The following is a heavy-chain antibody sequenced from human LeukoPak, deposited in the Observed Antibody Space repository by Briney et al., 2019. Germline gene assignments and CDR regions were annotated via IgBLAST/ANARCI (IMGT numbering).Heavy chain of an antibody. V-gene: IGHV1-2*02. J-gene: IGHJ4*02. CDR3: ARDRAAAGYTNFAY. Sequence: ASVKVSCKASGYTFTGYYVHWVRQAPGQGLEWMGWINPNSGGTNYAQNFQGRVTMTGDTSITTAYMELSRLRSNATAVYYCARDRAAAGYTNFAYWGQGTLVTVSS. D-gene: IGHD6-13*01. CDR2: INPNSGGT. CDR1: GYTFTGYY.